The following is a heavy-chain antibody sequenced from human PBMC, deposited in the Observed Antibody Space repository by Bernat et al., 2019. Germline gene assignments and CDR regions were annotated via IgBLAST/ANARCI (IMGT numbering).Heavy chain of an antibody. V-gene: IGHV3-7*03. CDR1: GFTFTDYW. D-gene: IGHD6-13*01. CDR2: IKQDGSEK. J-gene: IGHJ6*02. CDR3: AKGGCTSSWFWVI. Sequence: EVQLVESGGALVQPGGSLRLSCAASGFTFTDYWMTWVRQAPGKGLEWVANIKQDGSEKYYVDSVKGRFTVSRDNAKDSLSLQMNSLRAEDTAVYYCAKGGCTSSWFWVIWGQGTTVTVSS.